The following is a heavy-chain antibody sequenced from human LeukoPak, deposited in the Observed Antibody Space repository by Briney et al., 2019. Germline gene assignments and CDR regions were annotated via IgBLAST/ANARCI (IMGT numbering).Heavy chain of an antibody. CDR3: ASQPQRVLGFDY. D-gene: IGHD1-14*01. CDR1: GFTFSTYA. J-gene: IGHJ4*02. CDR2: ISYDGRNK. V-gene: IGHV3-30*14. Sequence: GRSLRLSCAASGFTFSTYAMHWVRQAPGKGLEWVAVISYDGRNKYYTDSVKGRFTISRDNSKNTLYLQMNSLRAEDTAVYYCASQPQRVLGFDYWGQGTLVTVSS.